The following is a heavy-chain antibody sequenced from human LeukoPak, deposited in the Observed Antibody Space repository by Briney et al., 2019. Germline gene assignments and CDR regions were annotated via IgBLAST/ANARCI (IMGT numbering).Heavy chain of an antibody. CDR2: IDQYGGQQ. Sequence: GGSLRLSCAASGFTFSVYWMTWVRQAPGKGLEWVATIDQYGGQQYYVDSVKGRFTISRDNAKNSLYLQMNGLRAEDTAVYKCARDLPQPTSGWFENPGAAFDIWGQGTMVTASS. D-gene: IGHD6-19*01. CDR3: ARDLPQPTSGWFENPGAAFDI. V-gene: IGHV3-7*01. J-gene: IGHJ3*02. CDR1: GFTFSVYW.